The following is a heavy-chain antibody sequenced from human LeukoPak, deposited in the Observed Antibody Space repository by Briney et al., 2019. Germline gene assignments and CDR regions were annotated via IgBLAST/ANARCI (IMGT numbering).Heavy chain of an antibody. D-gene: IGHD4-11*01. J-gene: IGHJ4*02. V-gene: IGHV5-51*04. CDR2: IYPGDSDT. CDR3: ARWSLVYSNYAGYFGS. CDR1: GYSFTNYW. Sequence: GESLQISCKGSGYSFTNYWIGWVRQMPGKGLEWMGIIYPGDSDTKYSPSFQGQVTISADKPISTAYLQWSSLKASDSAMYYCARWSLVYSNYAGYFGSWGQGTLVTVSS.